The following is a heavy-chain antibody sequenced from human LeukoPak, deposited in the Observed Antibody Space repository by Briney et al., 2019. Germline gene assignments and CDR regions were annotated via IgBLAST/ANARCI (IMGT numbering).Heavy chain of an antibody. Sequence: GGSLRLSCAASGFTFSSYAMSWVRQAPGKGLEWVSAISGSGGSTYYADSVKGRFTISRDNSKNTLYLQMNSLRAEDTAVYYCAKDLLGYCSSTSCYANWFDPWGQGTLVTVSS. J-gene: IGHJ5*02. V-gene: IGHV3-23*01. CDR1: GFTFSSYA. CDR3: AKDLLGYCSSTSCYANWFDP. CDR2: ISGSGGST. D-gene: IGHD2-2*01.